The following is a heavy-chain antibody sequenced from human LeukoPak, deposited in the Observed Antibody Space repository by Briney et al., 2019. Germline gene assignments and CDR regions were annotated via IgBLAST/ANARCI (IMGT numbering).Heavy chain of an antibody. V-gene: IGHV3-30*18. D-gene: IGHD3-22*01. Sequence: PGRSLRLSCAASGFTFNSFGMHWVRQAPGKGLEWVAVISYDGSNKYFADSVKGRFTISRDNSKNTLYLQMNSLRAEDTAVYYCAKERDYFDSSGYSRYFDYWGQGTLVTVSS. J-gene: IGHJ4*02. CDR2: ISYDGSNK. CDR3: AKERDYFDSSGYSRYFDY. CDR1: GFTFNSFG.